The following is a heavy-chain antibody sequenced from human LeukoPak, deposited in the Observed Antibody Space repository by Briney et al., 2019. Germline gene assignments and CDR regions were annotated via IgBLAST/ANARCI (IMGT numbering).Heavy chain of an antibody. CDR3: HCSSTRSGAFDI. CDR2: ISGSGGST. CDR1: GFTFSSYA. J-gene: IGHJ3*02. D-gene: IGHD2-2*01. Sequence: GGSLRLSCAASGFTFSSYAMSWVRQAPGKGLEWVSAISGSGGSTYYADSVKGRFTISRDNSKNTLYLQMNSLRAGDTAVYYCHCSSTRSGAFDIWGQGTMVTVSS. V-gene: IGHV3-23*01.